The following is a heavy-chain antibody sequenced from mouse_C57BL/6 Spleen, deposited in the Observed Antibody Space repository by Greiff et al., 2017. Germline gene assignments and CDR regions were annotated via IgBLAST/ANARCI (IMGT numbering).Heavy chain of an antibody. CDR1: GYAFTNYL. J-gene: IGHJ2*01. CDR2: INPGSGGT. V-gene: IGHV1-54*01. Sequence: QVQLQQSGAELVRPGTSVKVSCKASGYAFTNYLIEWVKQRPGQGLAWIGVINPGSGGTNYNEKFKGKATLTADNSSSTAYMQLSSLTSEDYAVYCCARWGFFLDYWGQGTTLTVSS. CDR3: ARWGFFLDY.